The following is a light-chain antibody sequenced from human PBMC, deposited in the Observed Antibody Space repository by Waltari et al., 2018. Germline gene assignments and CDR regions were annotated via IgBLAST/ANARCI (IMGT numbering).Light chain of an antibody. J-gene: IGKJ4*01. CDR1: RSISNY. Sequence: DIQLIQSPSSLSAPVADRVTITCRASRSISNYLHWYQQKPGKAPKLLVYAASSLQSGVPSRFSGSGSGTDFTLTITSLQREDFATYYCQQSFSDPPLTFGGGTKVEIK. CDR3: QQSFSDPPLT. V-gene: IGKV1-39*01. CDR2: AAS.